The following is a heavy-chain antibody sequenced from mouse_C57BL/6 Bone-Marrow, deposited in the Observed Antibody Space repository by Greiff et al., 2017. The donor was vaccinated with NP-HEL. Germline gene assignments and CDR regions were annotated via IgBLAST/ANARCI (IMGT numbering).Heavy chain of an antibody. V-gene: IGHV1-54*01. Sequence: QVQLKQSGAELVRPGTSVKVSCKASGYAFTNYLIEWVKQRPGQGLEWIGVINPGSGGTNYNEKFKGKATLTADKSSSTAYMQLSSLTSEDSAVYFCARDLNYGSRDAMDYWGQGTSVTVSS. CDR2: INPGSGGT. D-gene: IGHD1-1*01. J-gene: IGHJ4*01. CDR3: ARDLNYGSRDAMDY. CDR1: GYAFTNYL.